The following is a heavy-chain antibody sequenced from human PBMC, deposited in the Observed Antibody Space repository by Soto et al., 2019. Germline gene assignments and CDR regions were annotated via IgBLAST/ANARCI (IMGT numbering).Heavy chain of an antibody. CDR3: ASGARGYSYGYHFDY. V-gene: IGHV1-69*13. CDR1: GGTFSSYA. J-gene: IGHJ4*02. Sequence: SVKVSCKASGGTFSSYAISWVRQAPGQGLEWMGGIIPIFGTANYAQKFQGRVTITADESTSTAYMELSSLRSEDTAVYYCASGARGYSYGYHFDYWGQGTLVTVSS. CDR2: IIPIFGTA. D-gene: IGHD5-18*01.